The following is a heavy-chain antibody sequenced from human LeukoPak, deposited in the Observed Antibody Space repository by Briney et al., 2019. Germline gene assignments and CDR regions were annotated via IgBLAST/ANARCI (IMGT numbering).Heavy chain of an antibody. V-gene: IGHV4-34*01. CDR1: GGSFSGYY. D-gene: IGHD6-13*01. Sequence: SETLSLTCAVYGGSFSGYYWSWIRQPPGKGLEWIGEINHSGSTYYNPSLKSRVTISVDTSKNQFSLKLSSVTAADTAVYYCAKDSSTWGNLAGHFDSWGQGTLVTVSS. CDR3: AKDSSTWGNLAGHFDS. J-gene: IGHJ4*02. CDR2: INHSGST.